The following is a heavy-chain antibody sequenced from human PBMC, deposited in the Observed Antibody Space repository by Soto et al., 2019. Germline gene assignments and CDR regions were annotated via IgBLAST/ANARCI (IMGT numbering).Heavy chain of an antibody. J-gene: IGHJ4*02. V-gene: IGHV3-23*01. CDR2: IVGSGSST. Sequence: PGGSLRLSCATSGFTFSTYAMSWVRQAPGKGLEWVSTIVGSGSSTYYADSVKGRFTISRENSNNTLYLHMNSLSAEDTAVYYCAKDLAAGGYCSSTSCYFAGFDYWGQGTLVTVSS. D-gene: IGHD2-2*01. CDR1: GFTFSTYA. CDR3: AKDLAAGGYCSSTSCYFAGFDY.